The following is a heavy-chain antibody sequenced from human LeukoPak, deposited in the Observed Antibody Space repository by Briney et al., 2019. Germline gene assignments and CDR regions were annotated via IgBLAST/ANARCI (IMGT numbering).Heavy chain of an antibody. Sequence: ASVKVSCKASGYTFTSYGISWVRQAPGQGLEWMGWISACNGNTNYAQKLQGRVTMTTDTSTSTAYMELRSLRSDDTAVYYCASDGSHGDAFDIWGKGTMVTVSS. CDR2: ISACNGNT. D-gene: IGHD6-25*01. CDR3: ASDGSHGDAFDI. V-gene: IGHV1-18*01. J-gene: IGHJ3*02. CDR1: GYTFTSYG.